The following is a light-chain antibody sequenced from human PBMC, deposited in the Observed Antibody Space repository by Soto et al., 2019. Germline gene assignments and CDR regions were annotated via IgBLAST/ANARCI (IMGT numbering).Light chain of an antibody. J-gene: IGKJ5*01. CDR2: GAS. CDR1: QSVSSSF. V-gene: IGKV3D-20*02. CDR3: QQRNSWPPVT. Sequence: EIVFSQSPCALSLSPGERATLSCRASQSVSSSFLAWYQQKPGQAPRLLLYGASSRATGIPDRFSGSGSGTVTTPTSSIQQEDFAVYYCQQRNSWPPVTFGQGTRLEIK.